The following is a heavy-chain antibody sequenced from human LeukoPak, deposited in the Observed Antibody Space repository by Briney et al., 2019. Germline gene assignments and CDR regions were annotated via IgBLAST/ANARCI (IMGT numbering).Heavy chain of an antibody. CDR1: GYSISSGYY. CDR3: ARNGTSSYFDY. D-gene: IGHD2-2*01. CDR2: IYHSGST. J-gene: IGHJ4*02. Sequence: SETLSLTCAVSGYSISSGYYWGWIRQAPGKGLEWIGSIYHSGSTHYNPSLKSLVTISVDTPKNQFSLKLSAVTAADTAVYYCARNGTSSYFDYWGQGTLVTVSS. V-gene: IGHV4-38-2*01.